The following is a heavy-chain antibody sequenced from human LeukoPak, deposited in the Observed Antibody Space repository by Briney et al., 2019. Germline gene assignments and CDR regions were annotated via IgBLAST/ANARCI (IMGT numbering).Heavy chain of an antibody. V-gene: IGHV3-20*04. CDR3: ARFATAYSSSWYFDY. CDR1: GFTFSNAW. J-gene: IGHJ4*02. Sequence: GGSLRLSCAASGFTFSNAWMSWVRQAPGKGLEWVSGINWNGGSTGYADSVKGRFTISRDNAKNSLYLQMNSLRAEDTALYYCARFATAYSSSWYFDYWGQGTLVTVSS. CDR2: INWNGGST. D-gene: IGHD6-13*01.